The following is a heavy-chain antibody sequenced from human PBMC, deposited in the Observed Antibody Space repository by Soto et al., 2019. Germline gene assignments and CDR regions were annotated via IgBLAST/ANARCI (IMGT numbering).Heavy chain of an antibody. D-gene: IGHD3-10*01. J-gene: IGHJ5*02. CDR1: GGSISSYY. CDR3: ARGYGSGSYVGVPFPNNWFDP. V-gene: IGHV4-4*07. Sequence: QVQLQESGPGLVKPSETLSLTCTVSGGSISSYYWSWIRQPAGKGLEWIGRIYTSGSTNYNPSLKSRVTMYVDTSKNQFSLTLISVTAADTAVYYCARGYGSGSYVGVPFPNNWFDPWGQGTLVTVSS. CDR2: IYTSGST.